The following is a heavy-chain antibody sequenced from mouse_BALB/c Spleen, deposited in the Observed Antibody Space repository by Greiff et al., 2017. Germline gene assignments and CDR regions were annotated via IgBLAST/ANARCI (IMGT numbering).Heavy chain of an antibody. Sequence: EVMLVESGGGLVKPGGSLKLSCAASGFTFSSYTMSWVRQTPEKRLEWVATISSGGSYTYYPDSVKGRFTISRDNAKNTLYLQMSSLKSEDTAMYYCTRDWGYGGQGTTLTVSS. CDR2: ISSGGSYT. V-gene: IGHV5-6-4*01. CDR1: GFTFSSYT. J-gene: IGHJ2*01. CDR3: TRDWGY.